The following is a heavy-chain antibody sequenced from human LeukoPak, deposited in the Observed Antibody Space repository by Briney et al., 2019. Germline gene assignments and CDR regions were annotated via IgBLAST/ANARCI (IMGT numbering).Heavy chain of an antibody. J-gene: IGHJ4*02. CDR1: GYTFTGYY. D-gene: IGHD6-19*01. CDR3: ARGNPLSSGLDF. Sequence: ASVKVSCKASGYTFTGYYMHWVRQAPGQGLEWVGWINPNSGGTNYAQKFQGWVTMTRDTSISTAYMELSRLRSDDTAVYYCARGNPLSSGLDFWGQGSLVTVSS. CDR2: INPNSGGT. V-gene: IGHV1-2*04.